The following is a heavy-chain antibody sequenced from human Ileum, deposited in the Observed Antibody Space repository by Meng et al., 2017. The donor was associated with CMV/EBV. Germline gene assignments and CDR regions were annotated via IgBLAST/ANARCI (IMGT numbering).Heavy chain of an antibody. CDR1: GFTFSTYA. Sequence: SGFTFSTYAMHWVRQAPGKGPEYVSAISSDGGGTFYADSVKGRFTVSRDNSKNTLYLQMGSLRVEDMAMYYCARRYCSDTSCYSGFDYWGQGTLVTVSS. D-gene: IGHD2-2*01. CDR2: ISSDGGGT. V-gene: IGHV3-64*02. J-gene: IGHJ4*02. CDR3: ARRYCSDTSCYSGFDY.